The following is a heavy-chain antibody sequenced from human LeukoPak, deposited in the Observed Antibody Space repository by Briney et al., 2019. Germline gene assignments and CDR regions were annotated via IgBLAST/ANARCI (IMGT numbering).Heavy chain of an antibody. D-gene: IGHD5-18*01. CDR2: INPNSGGT. Sequence: ASVKVSCKASGYTFTGYYMHWVRQAPGQGLEWMGWINPNSGGTNYAQKFQGRVTMTRDTSISTAYMELSRLRSDDTAVYYCVRDRGYSYNSNFDYWGQGTLVTVSS. J-gene: IGHJ4*02. CDR3: VRDRGYSYNSNFDY. CDR1: GYTFTGYY. V-gene: IGHV1-2*02.